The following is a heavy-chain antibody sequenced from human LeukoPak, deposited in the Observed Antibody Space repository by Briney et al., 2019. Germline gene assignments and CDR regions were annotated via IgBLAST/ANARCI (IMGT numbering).Heavy chain of an antibody. CDR1: GGSISSYY. CDR2: IYYSGST. D-gene: IGHD6-13*01. V-gene: IGHV4-59*08. CDR3: ARHDPPYSNGWYYFDY. J-gene: IGHJ4*02. Sequence: SETLSLTCTVSGGSISSYYWSWIRQPPGKGLEWIGHIYYSGSTNYNPSLKSRVTISVDTSKNQFSLKLNSVTAADTAVYYCARHDPPYSNGWYYFDYWGQGTLVTVSS.